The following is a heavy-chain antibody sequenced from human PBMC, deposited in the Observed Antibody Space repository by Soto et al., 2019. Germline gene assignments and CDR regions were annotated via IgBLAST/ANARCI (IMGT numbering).Heavy chain of an antibody. CDR2: IYYSGSP. CDR3: ARYIDGYYGMDV. J-gene: IGHJ6*02. CDR1: GGSVSSGSYY. Sequence: WETLSLTCTVSGGSVSSGSYYRSWIRQPPGKGLEWTGYIYYSGSPNYNPSLKSRVTISVDTSKSQFSLKLSSVTAADTAVYYCARYIDGYYGMDVWGQGTTVTVSS. D-gene: IGHD2-15*01. V-gene: IGHV4-61*01.